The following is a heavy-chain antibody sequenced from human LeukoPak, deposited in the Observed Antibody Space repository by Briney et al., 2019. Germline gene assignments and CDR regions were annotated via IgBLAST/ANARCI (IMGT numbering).Heavy chain of an antibody. V-gene: IGHV1-2*02. CDR2: IDPNSGGT. CDR3: ARSFRAHNWFDP. CDR1: GYTFTGYY. Sequence: ASVKVSCKASGYTFTGYYMHWVRQAPGQGLEWMGWIDPNSGGTNYAQKFQGRVTMTRDTSISTAYMELSRLRSDDTAVYYCARSFRAHNWFDPWGQGTLVTVSS. J-gene: IGHJ5*02. D-gene: IGHD3-16*01.